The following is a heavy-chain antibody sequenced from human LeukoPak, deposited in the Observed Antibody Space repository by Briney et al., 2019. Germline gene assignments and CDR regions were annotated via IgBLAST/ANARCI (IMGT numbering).Heavy chain of an antibody. Sequence: GGSLRLSCAASGFTFSSYAMSWVRQAPGKGLEWVSAISGSGGSTYYADSVKGRFTISRDNSKNTLYLQMNSLRAEDTAVYYCARDWYDSSGYYPTLRYWGQGTLVTVSS. CDR2: ISGSGGST. CDR1: GFTFSSYA. CDR3: ARDWYDSSGYYPTLRY. V-gene: IGHV3-23*01. J-gene: IGHJ4*02. D-gene: IGHD3-22*01.